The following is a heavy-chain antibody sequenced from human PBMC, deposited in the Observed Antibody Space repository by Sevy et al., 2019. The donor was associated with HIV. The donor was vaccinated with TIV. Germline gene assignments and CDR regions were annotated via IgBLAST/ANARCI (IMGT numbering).Heavy chain of an antibody. CDR3: AGDHDYDFGSGPRAYWYFDL. Sequence: GGSLRLSCAASGFTFSSYEMNWVRQAPGKGLEWVSYISSSGSTIYYADSVKGRFTISSDNAKNSLYLQMKSLRAEHTAGYYGAGDHDYDFGSGPRAYWYFDLWGRGTLVTVSS. D-gene: IGHD3-3*01. J-gene: IGHJ2*01. CDR2: ISSSGSTI. V-gene: IGHV3-48*03. CDR1: GFTFSSYE.